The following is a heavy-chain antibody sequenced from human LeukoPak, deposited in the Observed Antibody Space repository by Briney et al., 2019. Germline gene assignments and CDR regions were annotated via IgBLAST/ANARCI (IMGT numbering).Heavy chain of an antibody. CDR2: ISTVGTTI. J-gene: IGHJ3*02. Sequence: PGGSLRLSCAASRFTFSDYCMSWIRQAPGKGLEWVSYISTVGTTIDYADSVKGRFTISRDNAKNLLYMQMNSLRAEDTAVYYCARGGRSGWYSLDAFDIWGQGTKVTVSS. CDR3: ARGGRSGWYSLDAFDI. D-gene: IGHD6-19*01. CDR1: RFTFSDYC. V-gene: IGHV3-11*04.